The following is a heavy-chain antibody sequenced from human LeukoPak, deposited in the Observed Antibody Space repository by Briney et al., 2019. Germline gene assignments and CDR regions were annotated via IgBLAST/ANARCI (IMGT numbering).Heavy chain of an antibody. CDR3: ARDYNRWRADFFDY. Sequence: ASVEVSCKASGYTFTTYSMHWMRQAPGQGLEWMGVINPTGGSTTYAQKFQGRVTMTRDTSTSTVYMDLSSLRSEDTAVYYYARDYNRWRADFFDYWGQGTLVTVSS. D-gene: IGHD3-10*01. CDR1: GYTFTTYS. J-gene: IGHJ4*02. V-gene: IGHV1-46*01. CDR2: INPTGGST.